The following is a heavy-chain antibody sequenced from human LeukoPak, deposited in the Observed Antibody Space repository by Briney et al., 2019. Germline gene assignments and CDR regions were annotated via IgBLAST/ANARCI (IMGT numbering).Heavy chain of an antibody. V-gene: IGHV4-59*08. CDR3: ARQEGIAAARGYMDV. CDR1: GDSISSYY. J-gene: IGHJ6*03. D-gene: IGHD6-13*01. CDR2: IYYSGST. Sequence: SETLSLTCTVSGDSISSYYWSWIRQPPGKGLEWIGYIYYSGSTNYNPSLKSRVTISVDTSKNQFSLKLSSVTAADTAVYYCARQEGIAAARGYMDVWGKGTTVTVSS.